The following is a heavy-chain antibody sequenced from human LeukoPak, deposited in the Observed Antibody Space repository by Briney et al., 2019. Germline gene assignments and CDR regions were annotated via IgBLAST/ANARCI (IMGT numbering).Heavy chain of an antibody. D-gene: IGHD1-26*01. Sequence: PGGSLRLSCAASGFTFSSYGMHWVRQAPGKGLEWVGTISHDGSFEFYADSVKGRFTISRDSSKNTLFLHMNTLRAEDTAIYYCAKDRTVGASYWYFDLWGRGTLVTVSS. V-gene: IGHV3-30*18. CDR1: GFTFSSYG. CDR3: AKDRTVGASYWYFDL. CDR2: ISHDGSFE. J-gene: IGHJ2*01.